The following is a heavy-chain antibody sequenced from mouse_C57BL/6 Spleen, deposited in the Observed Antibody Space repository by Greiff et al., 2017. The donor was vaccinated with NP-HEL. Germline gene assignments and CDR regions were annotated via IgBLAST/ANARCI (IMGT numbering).Heavy chain of an antibody. D-gene: IGHD2-5*01. J-gene: IGHJ4*01. CDR3: ARGPYYSNGNYYAMDY. V-gene: IGHV1-55*01. CDR1: GYTFTSYW. Sequence: QVQLQQSGAELVKPGASVKMSCKASGYTFTSYWITWVKQRPGQGLEWIGDIYPGSGSTNYNEKFKSKATLTVDTSSSTAYMQLSSLTSEDSAVYYCARGPYYSNGNYYAMDYWGQGTSVTVSS. CDR2: IYPGSGST.